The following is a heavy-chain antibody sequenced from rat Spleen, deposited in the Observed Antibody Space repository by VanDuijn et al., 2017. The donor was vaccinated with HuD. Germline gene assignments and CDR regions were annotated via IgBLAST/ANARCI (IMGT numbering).Heavy chain of an antibody. D-gene: IGHD1-4*01. V-gene: IGHV2-15*01. CDR2: MWSGGST. CDR1: GFSLTSYS. CDR3: TRDTRANPFFDY. Sequence: QVRLKESGPGLVQPSETLSLTCTVSGFSLTSYSVSWVRQPPGKGLEWMGVMWSGGSTAYNSALKSRLSISRDTSKSQVFLKRNSLQTEDTAIYYCTRDTRANPFFDYWGQGVMVTVSS. J-gene: IGHJ2*01.